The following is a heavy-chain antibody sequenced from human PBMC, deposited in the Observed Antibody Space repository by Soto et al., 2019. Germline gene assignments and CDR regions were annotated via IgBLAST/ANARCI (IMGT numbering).Heavy chain of an antibody. CDR1: GGSISSYY. J-gene: IGHJ6*02. CDR2: VHHSWGS. CDR3: ARQGFGPLHGLVDV. V-gene: IGHV4-59*08. Sequence: QVQLQESGPGLVKPSETLSLSCTVSGGSISSYYWSWFRQSPGKRMEWIGYVHHSWGSSYNPSLQSXXXIXXXTXXXXXXXKVPXVXAXDTXVYXCARQGFGPLHGLVDVWGQGTTVTVSS. D-gene: IGHD3-10*01.